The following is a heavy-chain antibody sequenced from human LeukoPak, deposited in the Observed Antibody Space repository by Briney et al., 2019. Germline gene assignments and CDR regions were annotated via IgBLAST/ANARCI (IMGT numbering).Heavy chain of an antibody. CDR2: ISAYNGNT. J-gene: IGHJ6*03. V-gene: IGHV1-18*01. Sequence: GASVKVSCKASGYTFTSYGISWVRQAPGQGLEWMGWISAYNGNTNYAQKLQGRVTMTTDTSTSTAYMELRSLRSDDTAVYYCASNFGYTGYYYYHMDVWGKGTTVTVSS. CDR1: GYTFTSYG. CDR3: ASNFGYTGYYYYHMDV. D-gene: IGHD6-13*01.